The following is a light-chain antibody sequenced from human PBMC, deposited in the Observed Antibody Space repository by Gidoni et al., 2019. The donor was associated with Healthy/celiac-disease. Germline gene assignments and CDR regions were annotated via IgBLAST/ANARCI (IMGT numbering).Light chain of an antibody. V-gene: IGKV3-11*01. CDR1: QSVSSY. J-gene: IGKJ1*01. CDR2: DAS. Sequence: EIVLTQCPATLSLSPGERATLSCRASQSVSSYLAWYQQKPGQAPRLLIYDASNRATGIPARFSGSGSGTDFTLTISSLEPEDFAVYYCQQRSNWPPVWTFGQGTKVEIK. CDR3: QQRSNWPPVWT.